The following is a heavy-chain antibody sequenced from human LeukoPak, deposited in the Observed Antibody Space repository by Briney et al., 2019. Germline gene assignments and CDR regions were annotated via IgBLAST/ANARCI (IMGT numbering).Heavy chain of an antibody. CDR2: ISSSSSYI. J-gene: IGHJ4*02. CDR1: GFTFSSYS. CDR3: ARGKYSSSFLLDY. Sequence: GGSLRLSCAASGFTFSSYSMNWVRQAPGKGLEWVSSISSSSSYIYYADSVKGRFTISRDNAKNTLYLQMNSLRAEDTAVYYCARGKYSSSFLLDYWGQGTLVTVSS. V-gene: IGHV3-21*01. D-gene: IGHD6-6*01.